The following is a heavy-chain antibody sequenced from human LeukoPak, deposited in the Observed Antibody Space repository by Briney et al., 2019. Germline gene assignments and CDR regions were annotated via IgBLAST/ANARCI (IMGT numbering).Heavy chain of an antibody. CDR3: ASFTDY. Sequence: GGSLRLSCAASGFTFSSYEMTWVRQAPGKGLEWVAYISGSGTNKYYADSVQGRFTISRDNAKNSLDLQMNSLRAEDTAVYYCASFTDYWGQGALVTASA. CDR2: ISGSGTNK. CDR1: GFTFSSYE. J-gene: IGHJ4*02. V-gene: IGHV3-48*03.